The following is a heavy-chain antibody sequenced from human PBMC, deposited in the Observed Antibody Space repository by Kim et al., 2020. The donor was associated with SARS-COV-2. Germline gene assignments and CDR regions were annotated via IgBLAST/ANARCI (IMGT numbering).Heavy chain of an antibody. Sequence: SETLSLTCTVSGGSINNYYWNWIRQPPGKELEWMGYIFYSGTTNYNPSAKSRVTISLDTSKNQFSLKVTSVTAADTAVYFCARGGTNQLAQVWGQGTLVT. J-gene: IGHJ4*02. CDR1: GGSINNYY. CDR3: ARGGTNQLAQV. V-gene: IGHV4-59*13. CDR2: IFYSGTT. D-gene: IGHD2-2*01.